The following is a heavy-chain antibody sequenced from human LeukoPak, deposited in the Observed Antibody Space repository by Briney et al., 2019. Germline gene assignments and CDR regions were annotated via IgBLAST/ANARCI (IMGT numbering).Heavy chain of an antibody. CDR3: AKDPRGDCSGGSCYYLDY. J-gene: IGHJ4*02. CDR2: ISTNGGST. CDR1: GFTFSSYA. Sequence: PGGSLRLSCEASGFTFSSYAMSWVRQAPGKGLEWVSGISTNGGSTSYADSVKGRLTISRDNPRNMLYMEMNSLRAEDTAVYYCAKDPRGDCSGGSCYYLDYWGQGTLVTVSS. V-gene: IGHV3-23*01. D-gene: IGHD2-15*01.